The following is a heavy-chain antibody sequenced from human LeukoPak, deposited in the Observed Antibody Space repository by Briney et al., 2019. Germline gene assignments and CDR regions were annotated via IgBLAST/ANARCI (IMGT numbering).Heavy chain of an antibody. V-gene: IGHV1-2*06. CDR1: GYTFTGYY. Sequence: GASVKVSCKASGYTFTGYYMHWVRQAPGQGLEWMGRINPNSGGTNYAQKFQGRVTMTRDTSISTAYMELSRLTSDDTAVYYCARDRLSAAGRGGWGPGTLVTVSS. D-gene: IGHD6-13*01. CDR2: INPNSGGT. J-gene: IGHJ4*02. CDR3: ARDRLSAAGRGG.